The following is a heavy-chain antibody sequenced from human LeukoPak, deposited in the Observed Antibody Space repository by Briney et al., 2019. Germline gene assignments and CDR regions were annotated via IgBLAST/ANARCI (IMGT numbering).Heavy chain of an antibody. CDR3: ARTYYDILTGYCPDY. V-gene: IGHV3-21*01. J-gene: IGHJ4*02. D-gene: IGHD3-9*01. CDR2: ISSSSSYI. Sequence: GGSLRLSCAASGFTFSSYSMNWVRQAPGKGPEWVSSISSSSSYIYYADSVKGRFTIPRDNAKNSLYLQMNSLRAEDTAVYYCARTYYDILTGYCPDYWGLGTLVTVSS. CDR1: GFTFSSYS.